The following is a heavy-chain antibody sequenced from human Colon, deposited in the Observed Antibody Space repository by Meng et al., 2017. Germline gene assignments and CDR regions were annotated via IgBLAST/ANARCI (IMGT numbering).Heavy chain of an antibody. V-gene: IGHV4-4*03. CDR3: VRQGMTSYSWGY. D-gene: IGHD3-9*01. CDR1: SGSISSSNW. CDR2: ISQSETT. J-gene: IGHJ4*02. Sequence: HVHPLAPVHGLVKSPGTLAHLCSVSSGSISSSNWRSWVRQPPGKGLEWIGEISQSETTYYNPSLNSRVTITGDWSKNQFSLNLNSVTAADTALYYCVRQGMTSYSWGYWGQGTLVTVSS.